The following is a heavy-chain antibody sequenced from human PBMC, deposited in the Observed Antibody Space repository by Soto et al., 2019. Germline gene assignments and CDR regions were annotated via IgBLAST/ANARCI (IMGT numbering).Heavy chain of an antibody. V-gene: IGHV4-30-2*01. D-gene: IGHD3-3*01. CDR3: ARDPTPFGVVIPLDV. J-gene: IGHJ6*02. Sequence: PSETQSLTYAVSGGSISSGGDSWSWIRQPPGKGLEWIGYIYHSGSTYYNPSLKSRVTISVDRSKNQFSLKLSSVTAADTAVYYCARDPTPFGVVIPLDVWGQGTTVTVSS. CDR2: IYHSGST. CDR1: GGSISSGGDS.